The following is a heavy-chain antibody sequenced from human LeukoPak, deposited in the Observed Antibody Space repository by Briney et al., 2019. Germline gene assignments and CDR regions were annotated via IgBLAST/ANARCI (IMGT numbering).Heavy chain of an antibody. CDR2: VGGGGQRT. CDR3: AKDRGYYVDTGTINF. J-gene: IGHJ4*02. V-gene: IGHV3-23*01. CDR1: GLSFGAHA. D-gene: IGHD2-15*01. Sequence: GGSLRLSCAASGLSFGAHAMHWVRQAPGMGLEWVSGVGGGGQRTHYADSVKGRFTISRDNSKDTLYLQMNSLRAEDTAVYYCAKDRGYYVDTGTINFWGQGTLVTVSS.